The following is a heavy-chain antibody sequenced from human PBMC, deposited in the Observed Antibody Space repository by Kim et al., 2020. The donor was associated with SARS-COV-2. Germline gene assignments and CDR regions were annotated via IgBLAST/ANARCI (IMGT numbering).Heavy chain of an antibody. CDR2: IYYSGST. Sequence: SETLSLTCTVSGGSISSGGYYWSWIRQHPGKGLEWIGYIYYSGSTYYNPSLKSRVTISVDTSKNQFSLKLSSVPAADTAVYYCARAREEPEYYFDYWGQGTLVTVSS. J-gene: IGHJ4*02. V-gene: IGHV4-31*03. CDR3: ARAREEPEYYFDY. CDR1: GGSISSGGYY. D-gene: IGHD1-26*01.